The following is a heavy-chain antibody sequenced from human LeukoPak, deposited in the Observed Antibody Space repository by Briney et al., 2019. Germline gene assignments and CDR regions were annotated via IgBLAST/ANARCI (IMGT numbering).Heavy chain of an antibody. V-gene: IGHV3-30-3*01. CDR2: ISYDGSNK. D-gene: IGHD3-10*01. J-gene: IGHJ3*02. CDR3: ARDPAWFGEPTDAFDI. Sequence: PGGSLRLSCAASGFTFSSYAMHWVRQAPGKGLEWVAVISYDGSNKYYADSVKGRFTISRDNSKNTLYLQMNSLRAEDTAVYYCARDPAWFGEPTDAFDIWGQGTMVTVSS. CDR1: GFTFSSYA.